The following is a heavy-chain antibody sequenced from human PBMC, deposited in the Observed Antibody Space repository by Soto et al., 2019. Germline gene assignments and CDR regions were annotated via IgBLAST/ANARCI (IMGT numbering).Heavy chain of an antibody. CDR2: IYYSGST. Sequence: PSETLSLTCTVSGGSVNSGGYHWSWIRQHPGKGLEWIGDIYYSGSTYYNPSLKSRVTISIDTSTNHFSLHLSALTAADTAVYYFARAPILFCTYYGMDVWGQWTAVTVSS. CDR3: ARAPILFCTYYGMDV. CDR1: GGSVNSGGYH. J-gene: IGHJ6*02. V-gene: IGHV4-31*03.